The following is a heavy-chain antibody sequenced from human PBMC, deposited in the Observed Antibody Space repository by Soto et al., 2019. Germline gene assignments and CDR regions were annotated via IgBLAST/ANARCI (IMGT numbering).Heavy chain of an antibody. V-gene: IGHV3-7*01. CDR2: IDNEDRSEK. CDR3: GSFSASGS. CDR1: GLTYSSYW. J-gene: IGHJ5*02. Sequence: GGSLRLSCVASGLTYSSYWMSWVRQAPGKGLEWVAEIDNEDRSEKYYVDSVKGRFTISRDNAKNELYLQMNSLRAEDTAVYYCGSFSASGSWGKGTLVTVSS. D-gene: IGHD5-12*01.